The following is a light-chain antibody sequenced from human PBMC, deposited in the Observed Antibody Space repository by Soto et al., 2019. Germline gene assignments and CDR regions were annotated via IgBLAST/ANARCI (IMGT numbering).Light chain of an antibody. J-gene: IGKJ4*01. CDR3: QQGSNWPPLT. CDR2: DAS. V-gene: IGKV3-11*01. CDR1: KSDSTY. Sequence: EIVLTQSPATLSLSPGERATLSYRASKSDSTYLAWYQKKPGQATRLLIYDASNKDTGIPASFSGSGSWTDFTLTICSLEPEDFAVYCCQQGSNWPPLTFGGGTKVDIK.